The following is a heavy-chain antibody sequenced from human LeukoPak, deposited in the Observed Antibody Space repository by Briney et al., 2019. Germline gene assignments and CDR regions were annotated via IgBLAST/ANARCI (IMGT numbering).Heavy chain of an antibody. CDR1: GFTFSSYG. D-gene: IGHD5-18*01. V-gene: IGHV3-30*18. CDR3: AKVLTAMVLRGDLYGMDI. J-gene: IGHJ6*02. Sequence: GRSLRLSYAASGFTFSSYGMHWVRQAPGKGLEWVAVISYDGSNKYYADSVKGRFTISRDNSKNTLYLQMNSLRAEDTAVYYCAKVLTAMVLRGDLYGMDIWGQGTTVTVSS. CDR2: ISYDGSNK.